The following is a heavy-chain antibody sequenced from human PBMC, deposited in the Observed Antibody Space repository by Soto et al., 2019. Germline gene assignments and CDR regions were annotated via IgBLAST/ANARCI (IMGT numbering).Heavy chain of an antibody. CDR2: ISAYNGNT. J-gene: IGHJ4*02. D-gene: IGHD1-26*01. Sequence: ASVKVSCKASGYTFTSYGISWVRQAPGQGLEWMGWISAYNGNTNYAQKLQGRVTMTTDTSTSTAYMELRSLRSDDTAVYYCARPTTYSGSYSGLVDFDYWGQRTLVTVSS. V-gene: IGHV1-18*01. CDR1: GYTFTSYG. CDR3: ARPTTYSGSYSGLVDFDY.